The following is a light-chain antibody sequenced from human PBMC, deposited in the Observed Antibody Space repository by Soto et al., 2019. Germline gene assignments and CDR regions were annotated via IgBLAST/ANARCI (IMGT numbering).Light chain of an antibody. CDR3: AASDVRPNCRHV. Sequence: QSVRTQASSATGRPGCRVTFSCSRGSCNSGINTVNWYQQVPGTAPKLLIYTDNQRPSGVPDRFPGSKSGTSASLAISGLPYEDEVDYDSAASDVRPNCRHVLGTGT. CDR2: TDN. V-gene: IGLV1-44*01. J-gene: IGLJ1*01. CDR1: SCNSGINT.